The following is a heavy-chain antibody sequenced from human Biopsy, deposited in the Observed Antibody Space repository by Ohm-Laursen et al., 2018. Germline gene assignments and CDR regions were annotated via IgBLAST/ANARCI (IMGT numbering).Heavy chain of an antibody. CDR1: GYSFTSYY. J-gene: IGHJ6*02. Sequence: ASVKVSCKASGYSFTSYYMHWVRQAPGQGLEWMGMINPSGSTTSYPQIFQGRVTMTRDTSISTAFMQLSRLRSDDTAVFYCARAPEGVVLTDYYYYYGMDVWGQGTTVTVSS. D-gene: IGHD3-22*01. V-gene: IGHV1-46*01. CDR3: ARAPEGVVLTDYYYYYGMDV. CDR2: INPSGSTT.